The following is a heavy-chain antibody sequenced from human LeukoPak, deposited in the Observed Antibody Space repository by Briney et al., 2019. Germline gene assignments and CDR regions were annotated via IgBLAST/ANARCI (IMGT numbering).Heavy chain of an antibody. CDR2: FDPEDGET. D-gene: IGHD3-10*01. V-gene: IGHV1-24*01. CDR3: ATAVLLWFGDKSDAFDI. J-gene: IGHJ3*02. Sequence: ASVKVSCKVSGYTLTELSMHWVRQAPGKGLEWMGGFDPEDGETIYAQKFQGRVTMTEDTSTDTAYMELSSLRSEDTAVYYCATAVLLWFGDKSDAFDIWGQGTMVTVSS. CDR1: GYTLTELS.